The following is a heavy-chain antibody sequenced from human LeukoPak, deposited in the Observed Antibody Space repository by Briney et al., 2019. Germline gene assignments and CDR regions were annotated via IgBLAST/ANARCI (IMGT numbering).Heavy chain of an antibody. V-gene: IGHV1-18*01. Sequence: ASVKVSCKPSGYTFTTYILPWVRQAPGQRLEGMGWISVNNGGTNYAQSFQDRVTLTRDTSTNTAYLKLRSLRSADTAIIYCATATQPRGYFVLWGQGTLVTVSS. CDR3: ATATQPRGYFVL. CDR1: GYTFTTYI. J-gene: IGHJ1*01. D-gene: IGHD3-3*01. CDR2: ISVNNGGT.